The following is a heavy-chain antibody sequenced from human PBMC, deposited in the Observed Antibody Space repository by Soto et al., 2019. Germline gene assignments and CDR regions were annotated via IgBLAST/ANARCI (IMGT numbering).Heavy chain of an antibody. Sequence: PSETLSLTCSVSGGSVSNKTNYWSWIRQPPGKRLKWIGYVYYSETTNYNPSLKSRVTISVDLSKNQYSLRLSSVTTADTALYYCARTTAVPNTLRSRYFFDYWGQGTLVTVSS. J-gene: IGHJ4*02. CDR1: GGSVSNKTNY. V-gene: IGHV4-61*01. CDR3: ARTTAVPNTLRSRYFFDY. CDR2: VYYSETT. D-gene: IGHD4-17*01.